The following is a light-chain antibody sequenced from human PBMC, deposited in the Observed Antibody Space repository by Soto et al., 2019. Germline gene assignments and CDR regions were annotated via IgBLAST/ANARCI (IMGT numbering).Light chain of an antibody. CDR1: RSDVGGYNY. Sequence: QSVLTQPASVSGSPGQSITISCTGTRSDVGGYNYVSWYQQHPGKAPKLMIYEVSNRPSGVSNRFSGSKSGNTAPLTISGLQAEDEADYYCSSYTSSSSWVFGGGTKLTVL. CDR3: SSYTSSSSWV. CDR2: EVS. V-gene: IGLV2-14*01. J-gene: IGLJ3*02.